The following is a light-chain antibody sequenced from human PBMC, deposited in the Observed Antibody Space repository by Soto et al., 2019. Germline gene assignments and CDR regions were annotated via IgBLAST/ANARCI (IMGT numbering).Light chain of an antibody. CDR2: DAS. CDR1: QSINTW. J-gene: IGKJ1*01. V-gene: IGKV1-5*01. Sequence: DIQMTQSPSTLSASVGDRVTITCRASQSINTWLAWYQQKPGKAPKLLINDASSLKSGVPSRFSGSGSGTEFTLTISSLQPDDFASYYCQQYNNYPWTFGQGTKVEIK. CDR3: QQYNNYPWT.